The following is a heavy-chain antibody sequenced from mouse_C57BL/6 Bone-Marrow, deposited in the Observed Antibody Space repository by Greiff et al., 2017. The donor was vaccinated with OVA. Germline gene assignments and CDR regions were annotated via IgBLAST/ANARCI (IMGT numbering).Heavy chain of an antibody. CDR2: IWSGGST. D-gene: IGHD4-1*01. J-gene: IGHJ3*01. V-gene: IGHV2-2*01. CDR1: GFSLTSYG. CDR3: ASAANWAWFAY. Sequence: VKLVESGPGLVQPSQSLSITCTVSGFSLTSYGVHWVRQSPGKGLEWLGVIWSGGSTDYNAAFISRLSISKDNSKSQVFFKMNSLQADDTAIYCCASAANWAWFAYWGQGTLVTVSA.